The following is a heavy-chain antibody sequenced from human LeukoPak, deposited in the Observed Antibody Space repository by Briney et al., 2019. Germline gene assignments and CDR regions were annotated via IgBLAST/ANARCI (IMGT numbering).Heavy chain of an antibody. CDR1: GYTFTEYY. Sequence: ASVKVSCKASGYTFTEYYMHWVRQAPGQGLEWMGWINPHSGGTNYAQKFQGRVTMTRDTSISTAYMELSRLRSDDTAVYYCARDQQLGTVGFAFDIWGQGTMVTVSS. V-gene: IGHV1-2*02. CDR2: INPHSGGT. CDR3: ARDQQLGTVGFAFDI. D-gene: IGHD4-23*01. J-gene: IGHJ3*02.